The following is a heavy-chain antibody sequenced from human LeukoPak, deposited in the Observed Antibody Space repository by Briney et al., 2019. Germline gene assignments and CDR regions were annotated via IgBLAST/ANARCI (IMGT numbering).Heavy chain of an antibody. V-gene: IGHV4-38-2*02. CDR2: IHSSGST. CDR3: ARDNYYDGTGYPYYFDY. J-gene: IGHJ4*02. D-gene: IGHD3-22*01. CDR1: GFTFSNAW. Sequence: GSLRLSCAASGFTFSNAWMSWVRQAPGKGLEWVGSIHSSGSTYDNASLKSRVTISVDTSKNQFSLSLNSVTAADTAVYYCARDNYYDGTGYPYYFDYWGQGTLVTVSS.